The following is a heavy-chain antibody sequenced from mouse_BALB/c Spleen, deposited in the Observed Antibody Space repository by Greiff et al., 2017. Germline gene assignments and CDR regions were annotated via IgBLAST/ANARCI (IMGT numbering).Heavy chain of an antibody. CDR3: ARGSSYHY. J-gene: IGHJ2*01. D-gene: IGHD1-1*01. Sequence: VQLVESGAELVRPGSSVKISCKASGYAFSSYWMNWVKQRPGQGLEWIGQIYPGDGDTNYNGKFKGKATLTADKSSSTAYMQLSSLTSEDSAVYFCARGSSYHYWGQGTTLTVSS. CDR1: GYAFSSYW. CDR2: IYPGDGDT. V-gene: IGHV1-80*01.